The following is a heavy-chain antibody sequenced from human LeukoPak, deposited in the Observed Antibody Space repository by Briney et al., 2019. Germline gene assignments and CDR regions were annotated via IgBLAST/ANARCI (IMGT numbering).Heavy chain of an antibody. CDR1: GFTFSSYW. D-gene: IGHD6-19*01. J-gene: IGHJ4*02. Sequence: GGSLRLSCAASGFTFSSYWMSWVRQAPGKGLELVANIKQDGSEKYYVDSVKGRFTISRDNAKNSLYLQMNSLRAEDTAVYYCARDSSGWYQFGDYWGQGTLVTVSS. V-gene: IGHV3-7*01. CDR2: IKQDGSEK. CDR3: ARDSSGWYQFGDY.